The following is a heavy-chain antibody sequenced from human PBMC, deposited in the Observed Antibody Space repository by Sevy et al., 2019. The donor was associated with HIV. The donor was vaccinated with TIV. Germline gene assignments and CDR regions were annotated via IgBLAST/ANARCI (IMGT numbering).Heavy chain of an antibody. CDR2: IKQDGSEK. J-gene: IGHJ5*02. Sequence: GGSLRLSCAASGFTFSTYWMNWVRQTPGKGLEWVANIKQDGSEKYYVLSVKGRFTISRENAKNSLYLQMSSLRAEDTAVYYCARADRPTREKDYSGSYSWFDPWGQGTLVTVSS. D-gene: IGHD1-26*01. CDR3: ARADRPTREKDYSGSYSWFDP. V-gene: IGHV3-7*03. CDR1: GFTFSTYW.